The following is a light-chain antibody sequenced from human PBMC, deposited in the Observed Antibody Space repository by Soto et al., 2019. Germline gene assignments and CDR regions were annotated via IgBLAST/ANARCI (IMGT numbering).Light chain of an antibody. Sequence: EIVITQAPATLSVSPGERATLSCKASQRVSSSYLAWYQQKPGQAPRLLIYGASTRATGIPARFSGSGSGTEFTLTINSLQSEDFAVYYCQQYNNWPRTFGQGTKV. CDR1: QRVSSSY. CDR2: GAS. V-gene: IGKV3-15*01. CDR3: QQYNNWPRT. J-gene: IGKJ1*01.